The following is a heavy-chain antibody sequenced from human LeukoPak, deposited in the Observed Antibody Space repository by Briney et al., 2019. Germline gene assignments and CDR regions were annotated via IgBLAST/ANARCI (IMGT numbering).Heavy chain of an antibody. Sequence: GGSLRLSCAACGFTSSSYDMHWVRHATGKGLEWVSAIGTAGDTYYPGSVKGQFTISRENAKNSLYLQMNSLRAEDTALYYCAKGTLGSCSGVTCYEFDYWGQGTLVTVSS. V-gene: IGHV3-13*03. D-gene: IGHD2-8*02. J-gene: IGHJ4*02. CDR1: GFTSSSYD. CDR3: AKGTLGSCSGVTCYEFDY. CDR2: IGTAGDT.